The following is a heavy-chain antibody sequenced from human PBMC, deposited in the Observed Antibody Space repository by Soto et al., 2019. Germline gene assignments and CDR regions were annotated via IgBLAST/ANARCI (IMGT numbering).Heavy chain of an antibody. Sequence: LRLSCAASGFTFGNFWMDWVRQAPGKGLEWLANISPDASEKHYVDSVQGRFTISRDNAKNSLYLQMRSLTAEDSALYYCSRSLDSWGQGTRVTVSS. V-gene: IGHV3-7*01. J-gene: IGHJ4*02. CDR1: GFTFGNFW. CDR2: ISPDASEK. CDR3: SRSLDS.